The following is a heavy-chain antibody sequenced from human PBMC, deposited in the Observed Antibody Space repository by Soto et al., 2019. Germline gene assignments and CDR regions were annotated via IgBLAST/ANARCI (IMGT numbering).Heavy chain of an antibody. Sequence: LRLSCAASGFTFGNFWMDWVRQAPGKGLEWLANISPDASEKHYVDSVQGRFTISRDNAKNSLYLQMRSLTAEDSALYYCSRSLDSWGQGTRVTVSS. V-gene: IGHV3-7*01. J-gene: IGHJ4*02. CDR1: GFTFGNFW. CDR2: ISPDASEK. CDR3: SRSLDS.